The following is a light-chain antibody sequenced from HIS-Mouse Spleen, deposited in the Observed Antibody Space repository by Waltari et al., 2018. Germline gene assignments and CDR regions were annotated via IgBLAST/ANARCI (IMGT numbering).Light chain of an antibody. Sequence: IVMTQSPLALPLTPGEPASSLSRSRQSLLHSNGYNYLDWYLQKPGQSPQLLIYLGSNRASGVPDRFSGSGSGTDFTLKISRVEAEDVGVYYCMQALQTPFTFGPGTKVDIK. CDR3: MQALQTPFT. CDR1: QSLLHSNGYNY. CDR2: LGS. J-gene: IGKJ3*01. V-gene: IGKV2-28*01.